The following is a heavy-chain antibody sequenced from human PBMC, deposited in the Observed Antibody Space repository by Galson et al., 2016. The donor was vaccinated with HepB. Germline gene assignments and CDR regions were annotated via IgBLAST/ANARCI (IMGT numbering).Heavy chain of an antibody. CDR1: GFTFSNYA. D-gene: IGHD1/OR15-1a*01. Sequence: SLRLSCAASGFTFSNYAMSWVRQAPGKGLEWVSGISDSGGSTYFADSVMGRFTIPRDNFKNTLYLQMNSLRVDDTAVYYCAKGTTLQVHCGYFDHWGQGTLVTVSS. V-gene: IGHV3-23*01. CDR3: AKGTTLQVHCGYFDH. J-gene: IGHJ4*02. CDR2: ISDSGGST.